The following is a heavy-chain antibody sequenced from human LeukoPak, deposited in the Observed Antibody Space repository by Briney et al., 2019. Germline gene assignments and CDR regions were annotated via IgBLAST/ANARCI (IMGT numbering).Heavy chain of an antibody. V-gene: IGHV3-20*04. CDR3: ARGRSGWVYYDSSGYFQGVFDY. CDR1: GFTFDDYG. CDR2: INWNGGST. Sequence: PGGSLRLSCAASGFTFDDYGMSWVRQAPGKGLEWVSGINWNGGSTGYADSVKGRFTISRDNAKNSLYLQMNSLRAEDTALYYCARGRSGWVYYDSSGYFQGVFDYWGQGTLVTVSS. D-gene: IGHD3-22*01. J-gene: IGHJ4*02.